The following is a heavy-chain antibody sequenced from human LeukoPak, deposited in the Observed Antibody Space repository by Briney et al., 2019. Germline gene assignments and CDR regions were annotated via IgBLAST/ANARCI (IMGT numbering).Heavy chain of an antibody. Sequence: PSETLSLTCTVSGGSVSSSSYYWGWIRQPPGKGLEWIGTIYYSGSTYYNPSLKSRLTISVDTSKNQFSLRLNSVTAADTAVYFCARLRLSGGSFSVGWFDPWGQGIQVTVSS. V-gene: IGHV4-39*07. CDR3: ARLRLSGGSFSVGWFDP. D-gene: IGHD1-26*01. J-gene: IGHJ5*02. CDR2: IYYSGST. CDR1: GGSVSSSSYY.